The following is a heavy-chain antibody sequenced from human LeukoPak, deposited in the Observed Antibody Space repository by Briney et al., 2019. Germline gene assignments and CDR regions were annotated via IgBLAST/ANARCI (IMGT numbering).Heavy chain of an antibody. CDR2: IVVGSGNT. V-gene: IGHV1-58*02. Sequence: ASVKVSCKASGYTFTGYYMHWVRQAPGQGLEWIGWIVVGSGNTNYAQKFQERVTITRDMSTSTAYMELSSLRSEDTAVYYCAAAVNEGAFDIWGQGTMVTVSS. CDR3: AAAVNEGAFDI. J-gene: IGHJ3*02. CDR1: GYTFTGYY.